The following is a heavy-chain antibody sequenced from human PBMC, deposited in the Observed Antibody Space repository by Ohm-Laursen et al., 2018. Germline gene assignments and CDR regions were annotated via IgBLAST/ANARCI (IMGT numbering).Heavy chain of an antibody. D-gene: IGHD2-2*01. CDR2: ITSGGGII. CDR1: GFTFIDYD. V-gene: IGHV3-11*01. Sequence: SLRLSCAASGFTFIDYDMSWIRQTPGKGLEWLSYITSGGGIIYSADSVKGRFTISRDNDEDTLYLQMNSLRAEDTAIYYCAKGANQYGGGLFYAMDVWGQGTTVTVSS. J-gene: IGHJ6*02. CDR3: AKGANQYGGGLFYAMDV.